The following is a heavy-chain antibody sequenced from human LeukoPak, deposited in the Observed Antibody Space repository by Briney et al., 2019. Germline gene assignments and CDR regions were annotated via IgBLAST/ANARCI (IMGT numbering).Heavy chain of an antibody. D-gene: IGHD2-15*01. CDR1: GGSFSGYY. Sequence: SETLSLTCAVYGGSFSGYYWGWIRQPPGKGLDWIGEINHSGSTNYNPSLRSRVTISVDTSKNQFSLKLSSVTAADTAVYYCARGRYCSGGSCSLRGDYWGQGTLVTVSS. CDR2: INHSGST. CDR3: ARGRYCSGGSCSLRGDY. J-gene: IGHJ4*02. V-gene: IGHV4-34*01.